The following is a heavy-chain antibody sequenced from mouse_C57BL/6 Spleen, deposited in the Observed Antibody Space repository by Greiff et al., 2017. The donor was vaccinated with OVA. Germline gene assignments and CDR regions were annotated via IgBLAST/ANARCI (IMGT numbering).Heavy chain of an antibody. V-gene: IGHV2-2*01. CDR2: IWSGGST. Sequence: VQLQESGPGLVQPSQSLSITCTVSGFSLTSYGVHWVRQSPGKGLEWLGVIWSGGSTDYNAAFISRLSISKDNSKSQVFFKMNSLQADDTAIYYCARSGNYEAWFAYWGQGTLVTVSA. D-gene: IGHD2-1*01. CDR1: GFSLTSYG. J-gene: IGHJ3*01. CDR3: ARSGNYEAWFAY.